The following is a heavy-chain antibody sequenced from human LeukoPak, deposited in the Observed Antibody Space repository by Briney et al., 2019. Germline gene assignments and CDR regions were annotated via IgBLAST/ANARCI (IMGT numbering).Heavy chain of an antibody. CDR1: GYTFTSYD. CDR3: ARGPTVFGANDY. V-gene: IGHV1-8*01. D-gene: IGHD4-17*01. CDR2: MNPNSGNT. Sequence: GASVKVSCKASGYTFTSYDINWVRQATGQGLEWMGWMNPNSGNTGYAQKFQGRVTMTRNTSISTAYMELSSLRSEDTAVYYCARGPTVFGANDYWGQGTLVTVSS. J-gene: IGHJ4*02.